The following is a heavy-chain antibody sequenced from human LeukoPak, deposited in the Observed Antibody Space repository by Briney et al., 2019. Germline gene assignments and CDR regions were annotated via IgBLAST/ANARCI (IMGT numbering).Heavy chain of an antibody. Sequence: GESLKISCKGSVYSFTSYWISWVRQLPGKGLEWMGRIDPSDSYTNYSPSFQGHVAISADKSISTAYLQWSSLKASDTAMYYCARHAAYGSGIFDYWGQGTLVTVSS. V-gene: IGHV5-10-1*01. CDR1: VYSFTSYW. D-gene: IGHD3-10*01. CDR3: ARHAAYGSGIFDY. CDR2: IDPSDSYT. J-gene: IGHJ4*02.